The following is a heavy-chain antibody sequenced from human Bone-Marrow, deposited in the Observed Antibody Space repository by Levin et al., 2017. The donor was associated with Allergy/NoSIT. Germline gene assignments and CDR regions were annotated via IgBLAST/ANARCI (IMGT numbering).Heavy chain of an antibody. CDR1: TGSITPYY. CDR2: IYYIGTT. Sequence: PSETLSLRCTVSTGSITPYYWSWIRQPPGKALEWIGNIYYIGTTNYNPSLKSRVTMSLDTSLNQIPLSLGSATAADTDVYYCARGTKKGTNFDYWGQGILVTVSS. J-gene: IGHJ4*02. V-gene: IGHV4-59*01. D-gene: IGHD1-7*01. CDR3: ARGTKKGTNFDY.